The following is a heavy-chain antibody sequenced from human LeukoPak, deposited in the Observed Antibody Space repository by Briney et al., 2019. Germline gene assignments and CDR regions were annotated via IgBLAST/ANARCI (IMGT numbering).Heavy chain of an antibody. Sequence: GGSLRLSCAASGFLVNANHMNWVRQAPGKGLEWVSIIYSSDYMYYADSVKGRFTISRDNSKNTLYLQMNSLRAEDTAVYYCAKDLGGIYYYDFWGQGTLVTVSS. CDR2: IYSSDYM. CDR3: AKDLGGIYYYDF. D-gene: IGHD3-16*01. J-gene: IGHJ4*02. CDR1: GFLVNANH. V-gene: IGHV3-66*01.